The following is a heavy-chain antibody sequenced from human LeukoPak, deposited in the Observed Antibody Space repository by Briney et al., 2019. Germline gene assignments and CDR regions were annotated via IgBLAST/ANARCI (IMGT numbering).Heavy chain of an antibody. Sequence: SETLSLTCAVYGGSFSGYYWSWIRQPPGKGLEWIGEINHSGSTNYNPSLKSRVTISVDTSKNQFSLKLSSVTAADTAVYYCAREGITMIDSHWGQGTLVTVSS. D-gene: IGHD3-22*01. J-gene: IGHJ4*02. CDR1: GGSFSGYY. CDR3: AREGITMIDSH. V-gene: IGHV4-34*01. CDR2: INHSGST.